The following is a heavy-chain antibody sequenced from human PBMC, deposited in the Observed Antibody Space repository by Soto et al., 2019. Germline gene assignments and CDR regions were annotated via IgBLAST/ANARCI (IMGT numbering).Heavy chain of an antibody. CDR3: ARYRTIAPLAFDI. CDR2: MNPSGTNT. J-gene: IGHJ3*02. CDR1: GLTFPSDD. Sequence: QVQLVQSGAEVKKPGASVQVSCKASGLTFPSDDITWVRQTSGQGLEWMGWMNPSGTNTGYTQQFQGRATFSSNTPTTTAYMELTSLASQHTAVYYCARYRTIAPLAFDIWGQGTMVTASS. V-gene: IGHV1-8*01. D-gene: IGHD3-9*01.